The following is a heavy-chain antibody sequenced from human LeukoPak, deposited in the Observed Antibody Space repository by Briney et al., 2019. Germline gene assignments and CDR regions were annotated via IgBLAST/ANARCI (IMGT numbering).Heavy chain of an antibody. D-gene: IGHD2-15*01. CDR2: IYYSGST. V-gene: IGHV4-59*08. CDR1: GSSITNYY. Sequence: SETLSLTCTVSGSSITNYYWSWIRQPPGKGLEWIGYIYYSGSTNYNPSLKSRVTISVDTSKNQFSLKLSSVTAADTAVYYCARHGWDCSGGSCYSLLNWFDPWGQGTLVTVSS. J-gene: IGHJ5*02. CDR3: ARHGWDCSGGSCYSLLNWFDP.